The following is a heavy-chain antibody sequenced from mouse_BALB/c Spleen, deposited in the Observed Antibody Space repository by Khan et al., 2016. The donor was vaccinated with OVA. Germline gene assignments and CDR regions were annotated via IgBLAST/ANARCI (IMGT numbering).Heavy chain of an antibody. CDR2: INSNGGCT. J-gene: IGHJ2*01. CDR3: ARMARTIY. D-gene: IGHD3-3*01. V-gene: IGHV5-6-3*01. CDR1: GFTFSSYG. Sequence: EVELVESGGGLVQPGGSLKLSCAASGFTFSSYGMSWVRQTPDKRLELVATINSNGGCTYYPDSVKGRFTISRDNAKNTLYLQMSSLKSEDTAMYYCARMARTIYWGQGTTVTVSS.